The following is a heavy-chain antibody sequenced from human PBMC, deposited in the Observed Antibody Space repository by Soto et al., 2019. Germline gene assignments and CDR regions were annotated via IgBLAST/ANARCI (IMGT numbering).Heavy chain of an antibody. J-gene: IGHJ5*02. V-gene: IGHV1-2*04. CDR3: ARALPAAAGTSDWFDP. Sequence: QVQLVQSGAEVKKPGASVKVSCKASGYTFTGYYMHWVRQAPGQGLEWMGWFNPNSGGTNYAQKFQGWVTMTRDTSISTAYMELSRLRSDDTAVYYCARALPAAAGTSDWFDPWGQGTLVTVSS. CDR1: GYTFTGYY. CDR2: FNPNSGGT. D-gene: IGHD6-13*01.